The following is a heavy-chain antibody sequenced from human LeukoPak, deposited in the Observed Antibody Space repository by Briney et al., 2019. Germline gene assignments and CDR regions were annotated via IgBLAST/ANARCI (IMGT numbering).Heavy chain of an antibody. V-gene: IGHV3-23*01. Sequence: GGSLRLSCAASGFTFSSYAMSWVRQAPGKGLEWVSAISGSGGSTYYADSVKGRFTISRDNSKNTLYLQMNGLRAEDTAVYYCARDVAYYYESSGYYSLGFDIWGQGTMVTVSS. D-gene: IGHD3-22*01. CDR3: ARDVAYYYESSGYYSLGFDI. CDR1: GFTFSSYA. CDR2: ISGSGGST. J-gene: IGHJ3*02.